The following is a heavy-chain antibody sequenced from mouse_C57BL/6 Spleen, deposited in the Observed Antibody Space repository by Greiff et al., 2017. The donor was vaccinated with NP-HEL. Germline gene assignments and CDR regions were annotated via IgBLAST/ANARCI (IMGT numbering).Heavy chain of an antibody. CDR3: ARGTTERGDWFAY. CDR2: ISDGGSYT. Sequence: DVMLVESGGGLVKPGGSLKLSCAASGFTFSSYAMSWVRQTPEKRLEWVATISDGGSYTYYPDNVKGRFTISRDNAKNNLYLQMSHLKSEDTAMYYCARGTTERGDWFAYWGQGTLVTVSA. D-gene: IGHD1-1*01. CDR1: GFTFSSYA. V-gene: IGHV5-4*03. J-gene: IGHJ3*01.